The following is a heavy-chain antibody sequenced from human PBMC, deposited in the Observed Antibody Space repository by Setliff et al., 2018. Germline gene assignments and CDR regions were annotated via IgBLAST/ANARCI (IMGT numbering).Heavy chain of an antibody. Sequence: GGSLRLSCAASGFTLNTYTMGWIRQAPGKGLEWVSTAPISGATSYADSVKGRFTISRDNAKNTLYLKMNSLRAEDTAVFYCVAVRWNYPTVWGQGTLVTVSS. CDR3: VAVRWNYPTV. J-gene: IGHJ4*02. D-gene: IGHD1-7*01. CDR1: GFTLNTYT. V-gene: IGHV3-23*01. CDR2: APISGAT.